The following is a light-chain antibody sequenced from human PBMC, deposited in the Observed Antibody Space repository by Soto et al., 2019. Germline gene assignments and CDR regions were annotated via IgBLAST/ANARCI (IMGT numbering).Light chain of an antibody. J-gene: IGKJ4*02. V-gene: IGKV3-11*01. CDR2: DVS. Sequence: EIVLTQSPATLSLSPGDRATLSCRASQSVTSSLAWFQQKPGQAPRLLIYDVSRRATGIPARFSGIGSGTDFTLTISSLEPEDFAVYCCQQRTTWPTFGGGTKVEIK. CDR3: QQRTTWPT. CDR1: QSVTSS.